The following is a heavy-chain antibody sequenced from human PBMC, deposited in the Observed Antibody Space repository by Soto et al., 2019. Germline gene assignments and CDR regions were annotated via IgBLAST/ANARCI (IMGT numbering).Heavy chain of an antibody. CDR1: GGSISSYY. V-gene: IGHV4-4*07. CDR2: IYTSGST. D-gene: IGHD1-7*01. J-gene: IGHJ5*02. Sequence: SETLSLTCTVSGGSISSYYWSWIRQPAGQGLEWIGRIYTSGSTNYNPPLKSRVTLSVDTSKNQFSLKLSSVTAADTAVCYCARTNCITGTTRFCWFGRRGQGTLVTISS. CDR3: ARTNCITGTTRFCWFGR.